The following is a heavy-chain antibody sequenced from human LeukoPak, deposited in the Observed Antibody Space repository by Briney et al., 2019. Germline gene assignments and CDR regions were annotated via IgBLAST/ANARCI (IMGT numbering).Heavy chain of an antibody. D-gene: IGHD3-16*01. Sequence: GRSLRLSCAASGSTFSSYGMHWVRQAPGKGLEWVAVISYDGSNKYYADSVKGRFTISRDNSKNTLYLQMNSLRAEDTAVYYCAKGHWGDYYDYWGQGTLVTVSS. CDR2: ISYDGSNK. CDR1: GSTFSSYG. J-gene: IGHJ4*02. CDR3: AKGHWGDYYDY. V-gene: IGHV3-30*18.